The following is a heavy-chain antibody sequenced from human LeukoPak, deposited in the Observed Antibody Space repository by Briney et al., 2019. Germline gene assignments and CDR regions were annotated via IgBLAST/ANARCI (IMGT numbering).Heavy chain of an antibody. J-gene: IGHJ5*02. CDR3: AKDPATYDYEGGWFDP. V-gene: IGHV3-23*01. CDR2: ITGSIHST. D-gene: IGHD4-17*01. Sequence: GGSLRLSCAASGFTFSPYAMTWVRQAPGKELEWVSSITGSIHSTYYADSVKGRFTISRDNSKNTLYLQMNSLRAEDTAVYYCAKDPATYDYEGGWFDPWGQGTLVTVSS. CDR1: GFTFSPYA.